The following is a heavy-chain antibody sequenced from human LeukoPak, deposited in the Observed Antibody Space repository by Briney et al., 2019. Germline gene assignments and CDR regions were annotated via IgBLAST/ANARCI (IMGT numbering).Heavy chain of an antibody. V-gene: IGHV3-21*01. CDR2: ISSSSSYI. CDR3: ARDLISPRVYGYEFDY. D-gene: IGHD5-18*01. Sequence: GGSLRLSCAASGFTFSSYSMNWVRQAPGKGVEWVSSISSSSSYIYYADSVKGRFTISRDNAKNSLYLQMNSLRAEDTAVYYCARDLISPRVYGYEFDYWGQGTLVTVSS. CDR1: GFTFSSYS. J-gene: IGHJ4*02.